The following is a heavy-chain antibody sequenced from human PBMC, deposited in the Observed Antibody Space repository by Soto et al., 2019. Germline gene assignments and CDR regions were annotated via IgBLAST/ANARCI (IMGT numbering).Heavy chain of an antibody. J-gene: IGHJ4*02. D-gene: IGHD3-3*01. CDR3: ARTIKLFTIFGVVTGPFDY. Sequence: SETLSLTCTVSGGSISSGGYYWSWIRQHPGKGLEWIGYIYYSGSTYYNPSLKSRVTISVDTSKNQFSLKLSSVTAADTAVYYCARTIKLFTIFGVVTGPFDYWGQGTLVTVSS. V-gene: IGHV4-31*03. CDR2: IYYSGST. CDR1: GGSISSGGYY.